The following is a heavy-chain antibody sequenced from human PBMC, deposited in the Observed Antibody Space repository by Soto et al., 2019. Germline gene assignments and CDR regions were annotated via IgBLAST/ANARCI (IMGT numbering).Heavy chain of an antibody. D-gene: IGHD3-22*01. CDR1: GYTFTSYG. Sequence: PSVKVSCKASGYTFTSYGISWVRQAPGQGLEWMGWISAYNGNTNYAQKLQGRVTMTTDTSTSTAYMELRSLRSDDTAVYYCAREDYYDSSGIVDPWGQGTLVTVSS. V-gene: IGHV1-18*01. J-gene: IGHJ5*02. CDR3: AREDYYDSSGIVDP. CDR2: ISAYNGNT.